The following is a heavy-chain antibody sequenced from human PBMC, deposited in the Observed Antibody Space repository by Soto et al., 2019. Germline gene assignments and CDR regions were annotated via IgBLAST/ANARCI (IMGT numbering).Heavy chain of an antibody. V-gene: IGHV3-30*18. CDR2: ISYDGSNK. CDR1: GFTFSSYA. CDR3: AKDGELVGPYYYYYGMDV. D-gene: IGHD1-26*01. Sequence: QVQLVESGGGVVQPGRSLRLSCAASGFTFSSYAMHWVRQAPGKGLEWVAVISYDGSNKYYADSVKGRFTISRDNSKNTLYLQMNSLRAEDTAVYYCAKDGELVGPYYYYYGMDVWGQGTTVTVSS. J-gene: IGHJ6*02.